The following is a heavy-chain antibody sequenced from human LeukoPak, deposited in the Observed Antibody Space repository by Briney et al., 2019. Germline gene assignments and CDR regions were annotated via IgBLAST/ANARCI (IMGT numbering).Heavy chain of an antibody. CDR3: AREGYSGSYSVRGSDY. D-gene: IGHD1-26*01. CDR2: ISSSSNYL. CDR1: GFAFSSYS. J-gene: IGHJ4*02. V-gene: IGHV3-21*01. Sequence: GGSLRLSCAASGFAFSSYSMNWVRQAPGKGLEWVSSISSSSNYLYYADSVKGRFTISRDNAKNSLYLQMNSLRAEDTAVYYCAREGYSGSYSVRGSDYWGQGTLVTVSS.